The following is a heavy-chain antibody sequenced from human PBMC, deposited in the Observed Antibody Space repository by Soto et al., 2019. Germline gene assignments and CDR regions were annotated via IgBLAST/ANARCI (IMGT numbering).Heavy chain of an antibody. CDR3: ARDSANDYVWGSYRYYCYGMDV. Sequence: QVQLVESGGGVVQPGRSLRLSCAASGFTFSSYGMHWVRQAPGKGLEWVAVIWYDGSNKYYADSVKGRFTISRDNSKNTLYLQMNSLRAEDTAVYYCARDSANDYVWGSYRYYCYGMDVWGQGTTVTVSS. J-gene: IGHJ6*02. CDR1: GFTFSSYG. V-gene: IGHV3-33*01. D-gene: IGHD3-16*02. CDR2: IWYDGSNK.